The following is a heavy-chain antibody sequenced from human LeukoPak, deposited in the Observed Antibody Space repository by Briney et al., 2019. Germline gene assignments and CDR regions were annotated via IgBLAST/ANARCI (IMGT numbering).Heavy chain of an antibody. D-gene: IGHD3-3*01. CDR1: GFTLSGYF. V-gene: IGHV3-30-3*01. J-gene: IGHJ4*02. CDR2: ISYDGSNK. CDR3: ARGFASNFDFFDY. Sequence: GGSLRLSCAASGFTLSGYFMSWVRQAPGKGLEWVAVISYDGSNKYSADSVKGRFTISRDNSKNTLFLQMNSLRVEDTAVYYCARGFASNFDFFDYWGQGALVTVSS.